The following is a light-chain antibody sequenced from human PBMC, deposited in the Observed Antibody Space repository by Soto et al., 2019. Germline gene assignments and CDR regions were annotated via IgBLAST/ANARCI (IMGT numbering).Light chain of an antibody. Sequence: DIQLTQTPSTLSASVGDEVTITCRASQTISRWLAWYQQKPGRAPKLLIYDASTLESGGPSRFSGSGSETEFTLTISRLQPADFATYFCHSRAFGQGTRL. CDR3: HSRA. J-gene: IGKJ5*01. CDR2: DAS. CDR1: QTISRW. V-gene: IGKV1-5*01.